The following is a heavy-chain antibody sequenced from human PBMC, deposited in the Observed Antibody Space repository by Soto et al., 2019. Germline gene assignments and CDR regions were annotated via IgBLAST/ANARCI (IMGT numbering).Heavy chain of an antibody. CDR3: ARDGGYSYGPFDY. Sequence: HPGGSLRLSCAASGFTFSSYSMNWVRQAPGKGLEWVSYISSSSSTISYADSVKGRFTISRDNAKNSLYLQMNSLRAEDTAVYYCARDGGYSYGPFDYWGQGTLVTVSS. CDR2: ISSSSSTI. V-gene: IGHV3-48*01. J-gene: IGHJ4*02. D-gene: IGHD5-18*01. CDR1: GFTFSSYS.